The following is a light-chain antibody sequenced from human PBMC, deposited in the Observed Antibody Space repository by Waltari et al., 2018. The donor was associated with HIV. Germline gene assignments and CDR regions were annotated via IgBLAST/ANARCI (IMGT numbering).Light chain of an antibody. CDR3: QQYYSTPLT. J-gene: IGKJ1*01. CDR1: QSVLYSSNNKNY. Sequence: DIVMTQSPDSLVVSLGERATINCKSSQSVLYSSNNKNYLAWYQQKLGQPPKLLIYWASTRESGVPDRFSGSGSGTDFTRTISSLQAEDVAVYYCQQYYSTPLTFGQGTKVEIK. CDR2: WAS. V-gene: IGKV4-1*01.